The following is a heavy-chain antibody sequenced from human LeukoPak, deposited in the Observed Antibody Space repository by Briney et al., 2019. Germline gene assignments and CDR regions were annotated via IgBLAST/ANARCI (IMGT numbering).Heavy chain of an antibody. V-gene: IGHV4-59*08. CDR2: IYYSGST. CDR1: GGSISSSNW. CDR3: ARPYSSSWAYFDY. J-gene: IGHJ4*02. Sequence: PSGTLSLTCAVSGGSISSSNWWSWIRQPPGKGLEWIGYIYYSGSTNYNPSLKSRVTISVDTSKNQFSLKLSSVTAADTAVYYCARPYSSSWAYFDYWGQGTLVTVSS. D-gene: IGHD6-13*01.